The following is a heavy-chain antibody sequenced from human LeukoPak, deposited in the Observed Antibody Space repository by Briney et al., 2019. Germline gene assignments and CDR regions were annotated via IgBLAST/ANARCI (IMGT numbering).Heavy chain of an antibody. D-gene: IGHD1-7*01. CDR1: GFTFSSYA. CDR2: IKQDGSEK. Sequence: PGGSLRLSCAASGFTFSSYAMTWVRQAPGKGLEWVASIKQDGSEKYYVDSVKGRFTISRDNAKNSLYLQMNSLRAEDTAVFYCARDTAYELELRGCFDYWGQGTPVTVSS. J-gene: IGHJ4*02. CDR3: ARDTAYELELRGCFDY. V-gene: IGHV3-7*03.